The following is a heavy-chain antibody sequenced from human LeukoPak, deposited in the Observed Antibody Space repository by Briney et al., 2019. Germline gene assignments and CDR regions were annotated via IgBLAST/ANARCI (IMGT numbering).Heavy chain of an antibody. J-gene: IGHJ4*02. CDR2: IYYSGST. CDR1: GGSISSSSYY. CDR3: ARHGRGYSYGKIDY. V-gene: IGHV4-39*01. Sequence: SETLSLTCTVSGGSISSSSYYWGWIRQPPGKGLEWIRSIYYSGSTYYNPSLKSRVTISVDTSKNQFSLKLSSVTAADTAVYYCARHGRGYSYGKIDYWGQGTLVTVSS. D-gene: IGHD5-18*01.